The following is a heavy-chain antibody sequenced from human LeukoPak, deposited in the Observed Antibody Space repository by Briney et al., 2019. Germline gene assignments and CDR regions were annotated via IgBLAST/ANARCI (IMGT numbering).Heavy chain of an antibody. V-gene: IGHV3-9*01. D-gene: IGHD6-19*01. CDR2: ISWNSGSI. Sequence: GGSLRLSCAGSGFIFNNYAMHWVRQPPGKGLEWVSGISWNSGSIDYADSVKGRFTISRDNAKNSLYLQMNSLRVEDTAFNYCAKDNRRHYTSGPNPDSLHWGQGALVTVSS. CDR3: AKDNRRHYTSGPNPDSLH. CDR1: GFIFNNYA. J-gene: IGHJ4*02.